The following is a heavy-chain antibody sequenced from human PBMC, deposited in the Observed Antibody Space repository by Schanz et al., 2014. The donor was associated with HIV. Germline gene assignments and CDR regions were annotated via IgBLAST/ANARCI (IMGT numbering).Heavy chain of an antibody. D-gene: IGHD3-10*01. J-gene: IGHJ4*02. CDR3: AGSQYKFGSYYFVA. CDR2: IIPIFGTA. V-gene: IGHV1-69*01. Sequence: QVQLVQSGAEVKKPGSSVKVSCKASGGSFSSYAINWVRQAPGQGLEWMGGIIPIFGTANYAQKFQGRVTITADESTSTAYMALRSFRSDDTAVYYCAGSQYKFGSYYFVAWDQGTLVTVSS. CDR1: GGSFSSYA.